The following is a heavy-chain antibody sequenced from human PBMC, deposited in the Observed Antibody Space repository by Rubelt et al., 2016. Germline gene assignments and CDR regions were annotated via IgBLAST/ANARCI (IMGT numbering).Heavy chain of an antibody. V-gene: IGHV3-30*02. D-gene: IGHD3-3*01. Sequence: QVQLVESGGGVVQPGGSLRLSCAASGFTFSSYGMSWVRQAPGKGLEWVTFIRFDGSNPYHADSVKGRFTISRDNSRNTLYMQMNSLRAEDTAVYYCAKDRFLDSWSGAFDYWGQGSLVTVSS. J-gene: IGHJ4*02. CDR1: GFTFSSYG. CDR2: IRFDGSNP. CDR3: AKDRFLDSWSGAFDY.